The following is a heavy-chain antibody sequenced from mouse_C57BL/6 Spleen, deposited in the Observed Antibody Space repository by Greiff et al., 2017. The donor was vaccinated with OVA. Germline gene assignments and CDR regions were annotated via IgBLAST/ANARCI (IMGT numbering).Heavy chain of an antibody. V-gene: IGHV6-3*01. D-gene: IGHD2-2*01. CDR1: EFTFSNYW. CDR2: IRLKSDNYAT. Sequence: EVKLEESGGGLVQPGGSMKLSCVASEFTFSNYWMNWVRQSPEKGLEWVAQIRLKSDNYATHYAESVKGRFTISRDDSKSSVYLQMNNLRAENTGIYYCTGLGYYYAMDYWGQGTSVTVSS. J-gene: IGHJ4*01. CDR3: TGLGYYYAMDY.